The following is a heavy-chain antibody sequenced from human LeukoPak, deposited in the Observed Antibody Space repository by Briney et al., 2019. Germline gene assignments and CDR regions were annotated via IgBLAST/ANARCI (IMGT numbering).Heavy chain of an antibody. CDR1: GFTFNNYW. V-gene: IGHV3-74*01. J-gene: IGHJ4*02. Sequence: GGSLRLSCVASGFTFNNYWMHWLRQAPGKGLVWVSHIKTDGSTTNYADSVRGRFTISRDNAKNTLYLQMNSLRAEDTAVYYCAKDTYVWQQLVSPGYWGQGTLVTVSS. CDR2: IKTDGSTT. CDR3: AKDTYVWQQLVSPGY. D-gene: IGHD6-13*01.